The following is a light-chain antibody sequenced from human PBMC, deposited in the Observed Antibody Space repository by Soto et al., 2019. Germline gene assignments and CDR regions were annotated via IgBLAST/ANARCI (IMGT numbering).Light chain of an antibody. CDR1: QSINIY. V-gene: IGKV1-39*01. Sequence: IQMTQSPSSLSASVGDSVTVTCRASQSINIYLNWYQQKPGKAPTLLIYGASSLQIGVPSRFTGGGSRTDFTLTISSLQPEDFATYYCQQSYRSPYTCGQGTKLEIK. J-gene: IGKJ2*01. CDR3: QQSYRSPYT. CDR2: GAS.